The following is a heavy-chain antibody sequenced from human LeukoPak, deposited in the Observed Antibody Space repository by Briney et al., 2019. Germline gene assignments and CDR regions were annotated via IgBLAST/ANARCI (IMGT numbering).Heavy chain of an antibody. CDR2: INPNSGGT. V-gene: IGHV1-2*02. CDR3: ATDHCTSSGCYEYYYYGVDV. Sequence: ASVKVSCKASGYTFTDYYIQWVRQAPGQGLEWMGWINPNSGGTNSAQKFQGRVTMTRDTSVSTAYMELSRLRSDDTAVYYCATDHCTSSGCYEYYYYGVDVWGQGTTVTVSS. J-gene: IGHJ6*02. CDR1: GYTFTDYY. D-gene: IGHD2-2*01.